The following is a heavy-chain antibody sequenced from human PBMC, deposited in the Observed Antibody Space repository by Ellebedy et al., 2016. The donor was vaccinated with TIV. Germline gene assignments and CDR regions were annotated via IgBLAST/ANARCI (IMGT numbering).Heavy chain of an antibody. V-gene: IGHV3-33*08. D-gene: IGHD3-16*01. J-gene: IGHJ4*02. CDR1: GFTFSSYG. Sequence: GESLKISCAASGFTFSSYGMHWVRQAPGKGLEWVAVIWYDGSNKYYADSVKGRFTISRDNSKNTLYLQMNSLRAEDTAVYYCARDQGEKVITFGGGPYWGQGTLVTVSS. CDR2: IWYDGSNK. CDR3: ARDQGEKVITFGGGPY.